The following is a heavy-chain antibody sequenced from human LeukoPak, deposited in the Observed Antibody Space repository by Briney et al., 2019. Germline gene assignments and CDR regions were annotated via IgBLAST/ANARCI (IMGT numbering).Heavy chain of an antibody. V-gene: IGHV1-2*02. CDR1: GYTFTSNY. D-gene: IGHD3-9*01. CDR2: INPNSGGT. Sequence: ASVKVSCKAFGYTFTSNYMHWVRQAPGQGLEWMGWINPNSGGTNYAQKFQGRVTMTRDTSISTAYMELSRLRSDDTAVYYCARGDTLTGYYNADYWGQGTLVTVSS. J-gene: IGHJ4*02. CDR3: ARGDTLTGYYNADY.